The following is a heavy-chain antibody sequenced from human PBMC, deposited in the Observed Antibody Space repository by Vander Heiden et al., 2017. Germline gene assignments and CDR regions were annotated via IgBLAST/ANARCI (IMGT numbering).Heavy chain of an antibody. D-gene: IGHD6-19*01. CDR3: ARALSSGWSLFDY. J-gene: IGHJ4*02. CDR1: GFTFGSSG. V-gene: IGHV3-33*01. CDR2: IWFDGSNK. Sequence: VQLVESGGGVVHPRRSLRPSCSASGFTFGSSGMHWVRQAQGKGLEWVALIWFDGSNKYYADSVKGRFTISRDNSKNTLYLQMNSLRAEDTAVYYCARALSSGWSLFDYWGQGTLVTVSS.